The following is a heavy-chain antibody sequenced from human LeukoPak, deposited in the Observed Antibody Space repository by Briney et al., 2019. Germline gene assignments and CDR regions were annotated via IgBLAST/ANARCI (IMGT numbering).Heavy chain of an antibody. V-gene: IGHV3-30-3*01. CDR1: GFNFRSYA. J-gene: IGHJ4*02. CDR3: AREKISGSYYDY. CDR2: MSYDGSHE. D-gene: IGHD1-26*01. Sequence: PGGSLRLSCAASGFNFRSYAMHWVRQAPGKGLEWVAVMSYDGSHEYYADSVTGRFTISRDNSKNTLHLQMNSLRAEDTAVYYCAREKISGSYYDYWGQGNLVTVSS.